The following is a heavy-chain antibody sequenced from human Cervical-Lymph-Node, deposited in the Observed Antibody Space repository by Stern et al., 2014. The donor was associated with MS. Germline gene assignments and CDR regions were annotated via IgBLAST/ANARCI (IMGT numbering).Heavy chain of an antibody. CDR1: GFSLSTSGMC. J-gene: IGHJ4*02. D-gene: IGHD3-22*01. V-gene: IGHV2-70*01. Sequence: QVTLKESGPALVKPTQTLTLTCTFSGFSLSTSGMCVSWIRQPPGKALEWLAIIHWDDDKYYSTSLKTRLTISKDTSKNQVVLTMTNMAPVDTATYYCARTPDSSGYLDAYYFDYWGQGTLVTVSS. CDR3: ARTPDSSGYLDAYYFDY. CDR2: IHWDDDK.